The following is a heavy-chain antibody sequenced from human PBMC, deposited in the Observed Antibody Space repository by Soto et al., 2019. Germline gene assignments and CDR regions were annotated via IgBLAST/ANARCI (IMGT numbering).Heavy chain of an antibody. CDR2: IWYDGSNK. CDR1: GFTFSSSG. Sequence: QVQLVESGGGVVQPGRSLRLSCVASGFTFSSSGMHGVRQAPGKGLEWVAVIWYDGSNKYYADSVKGRFTISRDNPKNTLYLQMNSLRAEDTAMYYCARGGASPYSWGQGTLVTVSS. V-gene: IGHV3-33*01. J-gene: IGHJ5*01. CDR3: ARGGASPYS.